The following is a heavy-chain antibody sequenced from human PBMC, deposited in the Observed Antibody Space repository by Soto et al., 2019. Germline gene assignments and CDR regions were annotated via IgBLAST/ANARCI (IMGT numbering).Heavy chain of an antibody. D-gene: IGHD3-10*01. CDR2: MYSGGSA. CDR3: ARVMMVRGVVFEY. J-gene: IGHJ4*02. V-gene: IGHV3-53*01. CDR1: GFSVSSTY. Sequence: PGGSLSLSCAVSGFSVSSTYMSWVRPAPGKGLEWVSVMYSGGSAYYADSVKGRFSISRENSKNTLSLQMNSLRAEDTAVYYCARVMMVRGVVFEYWGRGTLVTVSS.